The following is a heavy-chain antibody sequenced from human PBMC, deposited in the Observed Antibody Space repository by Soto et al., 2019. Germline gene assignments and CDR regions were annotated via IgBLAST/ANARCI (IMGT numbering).Heavy chain of an antibody. CDR3: ARDQGTGTTVGV. CDR2: ISYDGSNK. CDR1: GFTFSNYA. Sequence: GGSLRLSCAVSGFTFSNYAMHWVRQAPGKGLEWVAVISYDGSNKYSADSVKGRFTISRDNSKNTLYLQMNSLRAEDTAVYYCARDQGTGTTVGVWGQGTLVTVSS. D-gene: IGHD1-7*01. V-gene: IGHV3-30*04. J-gene: IGHJ4*02.